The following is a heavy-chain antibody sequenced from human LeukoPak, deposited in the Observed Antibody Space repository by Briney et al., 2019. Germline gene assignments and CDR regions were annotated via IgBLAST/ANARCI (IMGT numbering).Heavy chain of an antibody. V-gene: IGHV4-30-4*01. D-gene: IGHD3-22*01. J-gene: IGHJ4*02. CDR2: IEYSGST. CDR1: GGSISSGDYY. CDR3: ASGGPAEYYYDSSGYFDY. Sequence: SEALCLSCTAPGGSISSGDYYWSWISQHPGKGLECLVYIEYSGSTYYKPSLRGRFTTSVDTAKNQFSPKLSSVTAADTAVYYCASGGPAEYYYDSSGYFDYWGQGTLVTVSS.